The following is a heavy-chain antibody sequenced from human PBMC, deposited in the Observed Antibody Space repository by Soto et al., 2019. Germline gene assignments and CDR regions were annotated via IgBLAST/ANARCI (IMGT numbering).Heavy chain of an antibody. V-gene: IGHV3-74*01. CDR1: GFTFSRFW. CDR3: TRDPGAYSSTWSFYFDS. CDR2: INTDGSST. D-gene: IGHD6-13*01. J-gene: IGHJ4*02. Sequence: GGSLRLSCAASGFTFSRFWMRWVRQAPGKGLVWVSRINTDGSSTTYAESVKGRFSISRDNAKNTLYLQMDSLRAEDTGVYYCTRDPGAYSSTWSFYFDSWGQGTLVTV.